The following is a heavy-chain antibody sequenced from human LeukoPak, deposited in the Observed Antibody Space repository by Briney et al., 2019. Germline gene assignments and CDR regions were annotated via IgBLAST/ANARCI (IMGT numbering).Heavy chain of an antibody. J-gene: IGHJ3*02. D-gene: IGHD3-22*01. CDR2: ISWNSGSI. CDR1: GFTFDDYA. V-gene: IGHV3-9*03. Sequence: GRSLRLSCAASGFTFDDYAMHWVRQAPGKGLEWVSGISWNSGSIGYADSVKGRFTVSRDNAKNSLYLQMNSLRAEDMALYYCAKDISSSGRNAFDIWGQGTMVTVSS. CDR3: AKDISSSGRNAFDI.